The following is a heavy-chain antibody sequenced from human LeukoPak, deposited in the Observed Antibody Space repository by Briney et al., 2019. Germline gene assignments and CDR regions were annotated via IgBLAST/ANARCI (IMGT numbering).Heavy chain of an antibody. V-gene: IGHV1-18*01. CDR2: ISTYNGNT. D-gene: IGHD4-17*01. CDR1: GYTFTSNG. Sequence: ASVKVSCKASGYTFTSNGIIWVRQAPGRGLEWMGWISTYNGNTNFAQNVQGRVTMTTDTSTSTAYMELRSLRSDDTAVYYCARLESVTSDLWGQGTLVTVSS. CDR3: ARLESVTSDL. J-gene: IGHJ4*02.